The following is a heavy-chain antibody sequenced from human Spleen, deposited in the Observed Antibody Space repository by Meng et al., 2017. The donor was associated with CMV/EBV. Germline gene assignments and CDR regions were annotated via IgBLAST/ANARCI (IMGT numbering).Heavy chain of an antibody. V-gene: IGHV3-21*01. CDR2: ISSSNSYI. CDR1: FSSYS. J-gene: IGHJ4*02. D-gene: IGHD3-3*01. CDR3: ARDPYDFWSGYYTAHFDY. Sequence: FSSYSMNWVRQAPGKGLEWVSSISSSNSYIYYADSVKGRFTISRDNAKNSLYLQMNSLRAEDTAVYYCARDPYDFWSGYYTAHFDYWGQGTLVTVSS.